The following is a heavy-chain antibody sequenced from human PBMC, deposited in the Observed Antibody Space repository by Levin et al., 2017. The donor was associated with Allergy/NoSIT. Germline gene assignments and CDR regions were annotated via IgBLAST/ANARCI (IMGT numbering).Heavy chain of an antibody. J-gene: IGHJ4*02. CDR1: GFTFSAYA. CDR3: AKATRRYCSSGVCYPLEY. CDR2: ITNTGNNA. V-gene: IGHV3-23*01. Sequence: PGGSLRLSCAASGFTFSAYAMTWVRQTPEKGLEYVSVITNTGNNAVYAESVRGRFTMSRDNSKNILYLQMDRLRVEDTAVYYCAKATRRYCSSGVCYPLEYWGQGTLVTVSS. D-gene: IGHD2-15*01.